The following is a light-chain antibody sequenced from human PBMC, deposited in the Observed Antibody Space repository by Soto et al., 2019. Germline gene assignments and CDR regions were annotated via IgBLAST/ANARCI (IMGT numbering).Light chain of an antibody. CDR1: SSNIGSNT. CDR2: SNN. V-gene: IGLV1-44*01. CDR3: AAWDDSLYGWV. J-gene: IGLJ3*02. Sequence: QSVVTQPPSASGTPGQRVTISCSGSSSNIGSNTVNWYQQLPGTAPKLLIDSNNHRPSGVPDRLSGSKSGTSASLAISGLQSEDEADYYCAAWDDSLYGWVFGGGTKLTVL.